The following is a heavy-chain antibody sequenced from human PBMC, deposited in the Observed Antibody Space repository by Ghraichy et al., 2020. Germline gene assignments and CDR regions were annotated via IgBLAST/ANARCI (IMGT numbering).Heavy chain of an antibody. CDR3: AKDRVEYYDMPGSFDY. Sequence: GGSLRLSCAASGFTFSSYAMSWVRQAPGKGLEWVSAISGRGGGTYYADSVKGRFTISRDNSKNTLYLQMNSLRAEDTAVYYCAKDRVEYYDMPGSFDYWGQGTLLTFSS. CDR2: ISGRGGGT. CDR1: GFTFSSYA. D-gene: IGHD3-9*01. V-gene: IGHV3-23*01. J-gene: IGHJ4*02.